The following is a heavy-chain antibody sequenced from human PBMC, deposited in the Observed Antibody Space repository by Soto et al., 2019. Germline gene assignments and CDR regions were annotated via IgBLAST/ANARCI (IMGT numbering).Heavy chain of an antibody. D-gene: IGHD3-3*01. Sequence: QVLLVQSGAEVKKPGASVKVSCKASGYTFNSYGVSWVRQAPGQGLEWMGWISAYNGNTKYSQNPQGRVTMTIDPTTSSAYLEVRSLRSDDTAIYYCARYFWSGQLPFYFDQWGQGTLVTVSS. CDR1: GYTFNSYG. CDR2: ISAYNGNT. CDR3: ARYFWSGQLPFYFDQ. V-gene: IGHV1-18*01. J-gene: IGHJ4*02.